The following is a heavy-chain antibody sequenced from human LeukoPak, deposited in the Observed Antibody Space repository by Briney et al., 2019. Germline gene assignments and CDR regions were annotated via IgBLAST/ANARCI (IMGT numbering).Heavy chain of an antibody. J-gene: IGHJ3*02. D-gene: IGHD3-22*01. CDR3: ARLSTISLYYYDSSGYLGDAFDI. Sequence: SETLSLTCTVSGGSISSYYWSWIRQPPEKGLEWIGYIYYSGSTNYNPSLKSRVTISVDTSKNQFSLKLSSVTAADTAVYYCARLSTISLYYYDSSGYLGDAFDIWGQGTMVTVSS. CDR1: GGSISSYY. V-gene: IGHV4-59*08. CDR2: IYYSGST.